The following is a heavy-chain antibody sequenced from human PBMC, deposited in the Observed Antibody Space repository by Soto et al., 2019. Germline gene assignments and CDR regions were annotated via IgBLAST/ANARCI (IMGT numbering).Heavy chain of an antibody. CDR1: GGSISSYY. CDR2: TYYSGST. J-gene: IGHJ4*02. Sequence: ERTSETLSLTCTVSGGSISSYYWSWIRQPPGKGLEWIGYTYYSGSTTYNPSLKIRVTISVDTSKHQFSLKLSSVTAADTAVYYCARGWGLVFDYWGQGTLVTVSS. D-gene: IGHD2-21*02. CDR3: ARGWGLVFDY. V-gene: IGHV4-59*01.